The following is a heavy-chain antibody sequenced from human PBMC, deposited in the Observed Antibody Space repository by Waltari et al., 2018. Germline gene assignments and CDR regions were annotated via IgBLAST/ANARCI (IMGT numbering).Heavy chain of an antibody. V-gene: IGHV4-34*01. CDR1: GGSFSGY. J-gene: IGHJ4*02. CDR2: INHMGSS. D-gene: IGHD3-16*01. Sequence: QVQLNQWGAGLLRPSETLSLTCAVYGGSFSGYWSWIRQPPGKGLEWIGEINHMGSSTYNPSLMSRVTMSVDTSNNQFSLKLTSVTAADTAVYYCASAPYTTSPSDFWGQGTLVTVSS. CDR3: ASAPYTTSPSDF.